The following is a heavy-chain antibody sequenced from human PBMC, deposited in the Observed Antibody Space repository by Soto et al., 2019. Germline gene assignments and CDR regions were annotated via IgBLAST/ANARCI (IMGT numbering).Heavy chain of an antibody. Sequence: QVQLVQSGAEVKKPGSSVKVSCKASGGTFSSYAISWVRQAPGQGLEWMGGIIPISDTTNYAQKFQGRVTITADESTSTAYMELSSLRSEDTAVYSCARSQGSSTSLEIYYYYYYGMDVWGQGTTVTGSS. J-gene: IGHJ6*02. V-gene: IGHV1-69*01. CDR1: GGTFSSYA. D-gene: IGHD2-2*01. CDR3: ARSQGSSTSLEIYYYYYYGMDV. CDR2: IIPISDTT.